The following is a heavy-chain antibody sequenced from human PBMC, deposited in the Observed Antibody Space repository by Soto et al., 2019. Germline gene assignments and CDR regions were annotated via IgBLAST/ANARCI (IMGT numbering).Heavy chain of an antibody. J-gene: IGHJ4*02. Sequence: PSETLSLTCTVSSAPITKYYWGWIRQAPGRGLEWIGFTHHSGYISYSPSLKSRVTMSVDPSKNQAPLKLPSVTAADPAVYYCGSLQNSFNWCFDSWGQGALVPVSP. CDR1: SAPITKYY. D-gene: IGHD2-15*01. CDR2: THHSGYI. V-gene: IGHV4-4*09. CDR3: GSLQNSFNWCFDS.